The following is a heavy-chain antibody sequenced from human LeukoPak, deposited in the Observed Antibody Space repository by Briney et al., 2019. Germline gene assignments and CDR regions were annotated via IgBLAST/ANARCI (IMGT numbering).Heavy chain of an antibody. Sequence: SETLSLTCAVSGGSISSGGYSWSWIRQPPGKGLEWIGYIYHSGSTYYNPSLKRRVTISVDRSKNQFSLKLSSVTAADTAVYYCARGGYCSSTSCSSNWFDPWGQGTLVTVSS. J-gene: IGHJ5*02. V-gene: IGHV4-30-2*01. CDR2: IYHSGST. CDR3: ARGGYCSSTSCSSNWFDP. D-gene: IGHD2-2*01. CDR1: GGSISSGGYS.